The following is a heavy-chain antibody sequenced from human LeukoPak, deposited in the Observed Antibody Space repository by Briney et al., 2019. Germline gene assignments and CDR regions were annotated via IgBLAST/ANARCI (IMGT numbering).Heavy chain of an antibody. CDR3: ASRKQWDMIDY. CDR2: ISSSSSTI. CDR1: GFTFSSYD. J-gene: IGHJ4*02. V-gene: IGHV3-48*01. D-gene: IGHD2-15*01. Sequence: GGSLRLSCAVSGFTFSSYDMNWVRQAPGKGLEWVSYISSSSSTIYYADSVKGRFTISRDNAKNSLYLQMNSLRAEDTAVYYCASRKQWDMIDYWGQGTLVTVSS.